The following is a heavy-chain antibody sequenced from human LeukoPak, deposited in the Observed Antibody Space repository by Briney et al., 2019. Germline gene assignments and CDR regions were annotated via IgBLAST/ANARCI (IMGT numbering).Heavy chain of an antibody. CDR2: IYYSGST. Sequence: SETLSLTCTVSGGSISSYYWSWIRQPPGKGLEWIGDIYYSGSTNYNPSLKSRVTISVDTSKNQFSLKLSSVTAADTAVYYCARALGTYWGQGTLVTVSS. D-gene: IGHD3/OR15-3a*01. V-gene: IGHV4-59*01. CDR1: GGSISSYY. J-gene: IGHJ4*02. CDR3: ARALGTY.